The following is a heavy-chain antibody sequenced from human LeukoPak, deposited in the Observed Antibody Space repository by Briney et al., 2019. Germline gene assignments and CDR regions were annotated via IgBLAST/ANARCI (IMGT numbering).Heavy chain of an antibody. V-gene: IGHV4-34*01. CDR2: TNHSGST. Sequence: SETLSLTCAVDGGSFSGYYWSWIRQPPGKGLEWIGETNHSGSTNYNPSLKSRVTISVDTSKNQFSLKLSSVTAADTAVYYCARQRYCSGGSCLRKAPFDPWGQGTLVTVSS. CDR3: ARQRYCSGGSCLRKAPFDP. D-gene: IGHD2-15*01. CDR1: GGSFSGYY. J-gene: IGHJ5*02.